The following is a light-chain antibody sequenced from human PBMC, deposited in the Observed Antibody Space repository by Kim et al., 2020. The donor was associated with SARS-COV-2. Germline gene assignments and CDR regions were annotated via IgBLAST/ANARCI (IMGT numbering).Light chain of an antibody. CDR2: RNN. V-gene: IGLV1-47*01. CDR1: SSNIGSNY. J-gene: IGLJ3*02. Sequence: ELTQPPSASGTPGQRVTISCSGSSSNIGSNYEYWYQQLPGTAPKLLIYRNNQRPSGVPDRFSGSKSGTSASLAISGLRSEDEADYYCAAWDDSLSGWVFGGGTQLTVL. CDR3: AAWDDSLSGWV.